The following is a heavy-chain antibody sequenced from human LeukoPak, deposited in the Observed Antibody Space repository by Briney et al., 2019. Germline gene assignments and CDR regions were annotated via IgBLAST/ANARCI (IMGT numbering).Heavy chain of an antibody. CDR2: IYAGGST. CDR3: ARGRWDYGSGSYPYYFDY. Sequence: GGSLRLSCAASGFTVSSNYMGWVRQAPGNGLEWVSVIYAGGSTYHADSGKDRFTISRDNSKNTVYLQMNSLRAEDTAVYYCARGRWDYGSGSYPYYFDYWGQGTLVTVSS. V-gene: IGHV3-66*02. J-gene: IGHJ4*02. D-gene: IGHD3-10*01. CDR1: GFTVSSNY.